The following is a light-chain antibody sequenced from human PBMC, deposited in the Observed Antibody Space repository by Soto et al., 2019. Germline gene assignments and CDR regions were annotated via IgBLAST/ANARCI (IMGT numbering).Light chain of an antibody. CDR2: DVS. CDR1: SSDIGAYNY. J-gene: IGLJ2*01. Sequence: ALTQPASVSGSPGQSITISCTGTSSDIGAYNYVSWYQQHPGKAPELMIYDVSNRPSGVSNRFSGSKSGNTASLTISGLQAEDEADYYCSSYTSSSTLVFGGGTQLTVL. CDR3: SSYTSSSTLV. V-gene: IGLV2-14*01.